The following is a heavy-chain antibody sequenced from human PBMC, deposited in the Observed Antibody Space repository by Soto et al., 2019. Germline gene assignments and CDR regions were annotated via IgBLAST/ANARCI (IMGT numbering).Heavy chain of an antibody. V-gene: IGHV1-69*13. J-gene: IGHJ4*02. CDR3: ARGGNYYDSSGLGPEYYFNY. CDR2: IIPIFGTA. D-gene: IGHD3-22*01. CDR1: GGTFSSYA. Sequence: SVKVSCKASGGTFSSYAISWVRHAPGQGLEWMGGIIPIFGTANYAQKFQGRVTITADESTSTAYMELSSLRSEDTAVYYCARGGNYYDSSGLGPEYYFNYWGQGTMVTVYS.